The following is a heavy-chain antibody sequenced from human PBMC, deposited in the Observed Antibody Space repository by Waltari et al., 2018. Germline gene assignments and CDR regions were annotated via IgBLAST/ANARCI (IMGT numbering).Heavy chain of an antibody. CDR1: GYTFTSYD. Sequence: QVQLVQSGAEVKKPGASVKVSCKASGYTFTSYDINWVRQATGQGLEWMGWMNPNSGNTGYAQKFQGRVTITRNTSISTAYMELSSLRSEDTAVYYSSVLRSAGTAFDIWGQGTMVTVSS. CDR2: MNPNSGNT. J-gene: IGHJ3*02. V-gene: IGHV1-8*03. CDR3: SVLRSAGTAFDI.